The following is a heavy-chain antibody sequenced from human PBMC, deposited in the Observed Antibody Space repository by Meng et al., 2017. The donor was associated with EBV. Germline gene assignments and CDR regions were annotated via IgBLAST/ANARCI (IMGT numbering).Heavy chain of an antibody. CDR3: AHRRDEYSSSWYGWFDP. D-gene: IGHD6-13*01. CDR1: GFSLSTSGVG. J-gene: IGHJ5*02. CDR2: IYWDDDK. Sequence: QLHLKESGPTLVKPTQTLTLTCTFSGFSLSTSGVGVGWIRQPPGKALEWLALIYWDDDKRYSPSLKSRLTITKDTSKNQVVLTMTNMDPVDTATYYCAHRRDEYSSSWYGWFDPWGQGTLVTVSS. V-gene: IGHV2-5*02.